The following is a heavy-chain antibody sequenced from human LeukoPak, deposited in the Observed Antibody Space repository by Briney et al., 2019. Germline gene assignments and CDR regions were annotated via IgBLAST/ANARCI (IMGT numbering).Heavy chain of an antibody. CDR1: GFRLNSFW. CDR2: IKHDGSEK. CDR3: ARVVWDTYRGSFDS. Sequence: GGSLRLSCAASGFRLNSFWMNWVRQAPGKGLEWVANIKHDGSEKNYVDSVKGRLTISRDNANKALYLQMNSLRAEDTAVYYCARVVWDTYRGSFDSWGQGTLVTVSS. D-gene: IGHD1-26*01. J-gene: IGHJ4*02. V-gene: IGHV3-7*01.